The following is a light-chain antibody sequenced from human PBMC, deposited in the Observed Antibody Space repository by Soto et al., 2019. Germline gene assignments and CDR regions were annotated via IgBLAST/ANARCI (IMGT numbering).Light chain of an antibody. CDR3: SSFRSSSTSYV. CDR2: DVS. V-gene: IGLV2-14*03. J-gene: IGLJ1*01. Sequence: QSVLTQPASVSGSPGHSITISCTGTSSDIGDSNYVSWYQQHPGKAPKLVIYDVSNRPSGVSSRFSGSKSANTASLTISGLQAEDEADYYCSSFRSSSTSYVFGTGTKVTVL. CDR1: SSDIGDSNY.